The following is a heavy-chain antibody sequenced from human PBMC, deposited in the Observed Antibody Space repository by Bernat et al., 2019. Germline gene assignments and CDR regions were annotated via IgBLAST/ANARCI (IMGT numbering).Heavy chain of an antibody. CDR3: AKDRGRGYTYGVGGDDY. Sequence: QVQLVESGGGVVQPGGSLRLSCATSGFTFSNYGMHWVRQAPGKGLEWVAFIRYDGSNKNHADSVKGRFTISRENSKNTLFLQMNSLRVEDTAVYFCAKDRGRGYTYGVGGDDYWGQGTLVTVSS. CDR1: GFTFSNYG. CDR2: IRYDGSNK. J-gene: IGHJ4*02. V-gene: IGHV3-30*02. D-gene: IGHD5-18*01.